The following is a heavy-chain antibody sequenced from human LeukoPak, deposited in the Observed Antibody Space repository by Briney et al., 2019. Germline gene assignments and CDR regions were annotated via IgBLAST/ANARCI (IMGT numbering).Heavy chain of an antibody. CDR2: INPNSAGT. V-gene: IGHV1-2*02. Sequence: ASVKVSCKTSGYTFTAYSIHWVRQAPGQGLEWMGWINPNSAGTNYAQSFQGRVTMTRDTSISTGYMELSNLTSDDTAVYYCAIRIVSAAPGSWGQGTLVTVSP. CDR3: AIRIVSAAPGS. D-gene: IGHD2-2*01. CDR1: GYTFTAYS. J-gene: IGHJ5*02.